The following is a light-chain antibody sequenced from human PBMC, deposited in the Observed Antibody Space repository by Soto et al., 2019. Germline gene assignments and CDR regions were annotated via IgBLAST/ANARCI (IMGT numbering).Light chain of an antibody. CDR1: SSNIGAGYD. CDR3: QSYDSSLSAYV. V-gene: IGLV1-40*01. Sequence: QSVLAQPPSVPGAPGQKVTISCTGSSSNIGAGYDLHWYQQLPGTAPKLLPYGNSNRPSGVPDRFSGSKSGTSASLAITGLQAEDEADYYCQSYDSSLSAYVFGTGTKVTVL. CDR2: GNS. J-gene: IGLJ1*01.